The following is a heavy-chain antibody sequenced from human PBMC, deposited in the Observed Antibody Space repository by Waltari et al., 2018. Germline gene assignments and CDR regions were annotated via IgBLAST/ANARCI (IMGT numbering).Heavy chain of an antibody. D-gene: IGHD6-13*01. CDR2: INQDGSEK. CDR3: TRGGDDSSWYWRN. Sequence: EVQLVESGGGLVQPGGSMRLPCAASGCTLSKTWMTWVRQAPGKGLEWVANINQDGSEKYSVESVKGRFTISRDNAKNSLYLQLNSLRADDTAVYYCTRGGDDSSWYWRNWGQGTLVTVSS. V-gene: IGHV3-7*01. CDR1: GCTLSKTW. J-gene: IGHJ4*02.